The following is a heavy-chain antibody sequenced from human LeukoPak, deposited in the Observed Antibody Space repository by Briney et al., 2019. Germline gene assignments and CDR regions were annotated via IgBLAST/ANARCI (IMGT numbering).Heavy chain of an antibody. CDR2: ISWNSGSI. CDR3: ARGSSTSCYECDFDY. CDR1: GFTFDDYA. D-gene: IGHD2-2*01. J-gene: IGHJ4*02. V-gene: IGHV3-9*01. Sequence: GGSLRLSCAASGFTFDDYAMPWVRQAPGKGLEWVSGISWNSGSIGYADSVKGRFTISRDNAKNSLYLQMNSLRAEDTAVYYCARGSSTSCYECDFDYWGQGTLVTVSS.